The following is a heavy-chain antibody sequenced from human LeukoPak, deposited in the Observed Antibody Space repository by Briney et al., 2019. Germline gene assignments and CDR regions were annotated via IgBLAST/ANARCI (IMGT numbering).Heavy chain of an antibody. D-gene: IGHD3-10*01. CDR2: ISSISTSK. Sequence: PGGSLRLSCAASGFTLSSYWMHWVRQTPGKGLEWVAYISSISTSKYYADSVKGRFTVSRDNAKNSLYLQMNSLRAEDTAVYYCASGPPAMVRGAPWFWGQGTLVTVSS. CDR3: ASGPPAMVRGAPWF. J-gene: IGHJ4*02. CDR1: GFTLSSYW. V-gene: IGHV3-48*04.